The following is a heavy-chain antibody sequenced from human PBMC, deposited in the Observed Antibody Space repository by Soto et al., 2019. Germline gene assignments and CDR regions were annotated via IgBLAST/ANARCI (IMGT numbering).Heavy chain of an antibody. CDR1: GFTVGSDY. Sequence: GGSLRLSSAASGFTVGSDYMSWVRRAPGKGLEWVSVIYSGGDTHYADSVKGRFTISRDNSKNTLYLQMNSLRAEDTAVYYCARAFIGVAGYFDYWGQGTLVTVSS. D-gene: IGHD6-19*01. CDR2: IYSGGDT. V-gene: IGHV3-66*01. J-gene: IGHJ4*02. CDR3: ARAFIGVAGYFDY.